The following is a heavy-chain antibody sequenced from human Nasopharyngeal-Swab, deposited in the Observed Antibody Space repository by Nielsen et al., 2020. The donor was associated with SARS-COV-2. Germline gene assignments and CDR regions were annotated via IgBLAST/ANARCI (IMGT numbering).Heavy chain of an antibody. Sequence: GESLKISCAASGFTFSSYGMHWVRQAPGKGLEWVAVIWYDGSNKYYADSVKGRFTISRDNSKNTLYLQMNSLRAEDTAVYYCARDLGVYYGSGDYWGQGTLVNVSS. V-gene: IGHV3-33*01. D-gene: IGHD3-10*01. CDR3: ARDLGVYYGSGDY. J-gene: IGHJ4*02. CDR1: GFTFSSYG. CDR2: IWYDGSNK.